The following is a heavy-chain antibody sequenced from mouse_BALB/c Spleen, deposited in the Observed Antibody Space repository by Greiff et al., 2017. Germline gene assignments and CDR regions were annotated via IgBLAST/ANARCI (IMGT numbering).Heavy chain of an antibody. CDR3: ARRMITSYWYFDV. CDR2: ISYDGSN. V-gene: IGHV3-6*02. Sequence: VQLKESGPGLVKPSQSLSLTCSVTGYSITSGYYWNWIRQFPGNKLEWMGYISYDGSNNYNPSLKNRISITRDTSKNQFFLKLNSVTTEDTATYYCARRMITSYWYFDVWGAGTTVTVSS. J-gene: IGHJ1*01. CDR1: GYSITSGYY. D-gene: IGHD2-4*01.